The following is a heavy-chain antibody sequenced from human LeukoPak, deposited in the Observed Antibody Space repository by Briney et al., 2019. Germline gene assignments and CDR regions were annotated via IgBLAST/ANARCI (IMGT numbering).Heavy chain of an antibody. D-gene: IGHD3-10*01. CDR3: ARERIGESWFDP. Sequence: SETLSLTCTVSGGSISSYYWSWIRQPPGKGLEWIGYIYYSGSTNYNPSLKSRVTISVDTSKNQFSLKLSSVTAADTAVYYCARERIGESWFDPWVQGTLVTVSS. V-gene: IGHV4-59*01. CDR1: GGSISSYY. CDR2: IYYSGST. J-gene: IGHJ5*02.